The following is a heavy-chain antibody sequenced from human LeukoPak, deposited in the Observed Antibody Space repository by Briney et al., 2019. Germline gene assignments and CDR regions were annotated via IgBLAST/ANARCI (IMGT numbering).Heavy chain of an antibody. CDR3: ARVYTGNRWHFDY. CDR1: GFTFSTYW. V-gene: IGHV3-7*03. J-gene: IGHJ4*02. CDR2: IKRDGSEK. D-gene: IGHD2-2*02. Sequence: PGGPLRLSCAASGFTFSTYWMSWVRQAPGKGLECVANIKRDGSEKYYVDSVKGRFTIFRDDAKSSLYLQMNSLRAEDTAVYFCARVYTGNRWHFDYWGQGTLVTVSS.